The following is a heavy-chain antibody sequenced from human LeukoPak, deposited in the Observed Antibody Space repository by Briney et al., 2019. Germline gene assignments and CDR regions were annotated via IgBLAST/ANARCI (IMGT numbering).Heavy chain of an antibody. CDR3: AKGAYDYIEIAYFDY. D-gene: IGHD5-12*01. CDR2: IIGSSGST. Sequence: GSLRLSCVASGFSFDNYAMNWVRQAPGKGLEWVSLIIGSSGSTFYADSVKGRFTISRDKSKNTLYLQMNSLRAEDTAVYYCAKGAYDYIEIAYFDYWGQGSLVTVSS. J-gene: IGHJ4*02. CDR1: GFSFDNYA. V-gene: IGHV3-23*01.